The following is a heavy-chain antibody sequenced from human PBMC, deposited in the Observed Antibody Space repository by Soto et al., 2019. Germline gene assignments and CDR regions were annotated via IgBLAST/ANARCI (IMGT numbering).Heavy chain of an antibody. V-gene: IGHV3-30*18. D-gene: IGHD3-22*01. Sequence: GGSLRLSCAASGFTFSSYGMHWVRQAPGKGLEWVAVISYDGSNKYYADSVKGRFTISRDNSKNTLYLQMNSLRAEDTAVYYCAKDQDYYDSKDAFDIWGQGTMVTVSS. CDR2: ISYDGSNK. CDR3: AKDQDYYDSKDAFDI. J-gene: IGHJ3*02. CDR1: GFTFSSYG.